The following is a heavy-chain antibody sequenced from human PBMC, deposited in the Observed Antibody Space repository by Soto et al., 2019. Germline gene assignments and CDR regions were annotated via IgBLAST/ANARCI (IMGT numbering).Heavy chain of an antibody. CDR3: ARASYLDPAFDI. J-gene: IGHJ3*02. D-gene: IGHD2-2*03. CDR2: VNPNSGNT. V-gene: IGHV1-8*01. CDR1: GYTFTCYD. Sequence: QVPLVQSGAEVKRPGASVKVSCKASGYTFTCYDFNWVRQAPGQGLEWMGRVNPNSGNTDYAQKFQGRVTMTRNTSIRTAYMELSSLRSEDTAVYYCARASYLDPAFDIWGQGRMVTVSS.